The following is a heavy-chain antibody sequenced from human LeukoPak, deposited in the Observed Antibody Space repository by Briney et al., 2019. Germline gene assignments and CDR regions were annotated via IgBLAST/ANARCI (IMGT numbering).Heavy chain of an antibody. Sequence: QSGGSLRLSCAASGFTFSSYAMSWVRQAPGKGLEWVSAISGSGGSTYYADSVKGRFTISRDNSKNTLYLQMNSLRAEDTAVYYCANLNLPLDYDFWSGYYLFAGVFLNWGQGTLVTVSS. CDR2: ISGSGGST. D-gene: IGHD3-3*01. V-gene: IGHV3-23*01. CDR1: GFTFSSYA. CDR3: ANLNLPLDYDFWSGYYLFAGVFLN. J-gene: IGHJ4*02.